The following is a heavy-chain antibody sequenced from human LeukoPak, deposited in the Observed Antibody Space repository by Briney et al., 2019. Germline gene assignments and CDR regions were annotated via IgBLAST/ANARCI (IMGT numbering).Heavy chain of an antibody. D-gene: IGHD3-3*01. Sequence: ASVKVSCKASGGTFSSYAISWVRQAPGQGLEWMGRIIPIFGTANYAQKFQGRDTITTDESTSTAYMELSSLRSEDTAVYYCARDKGFQYYYMDVWGKGTTVTVSS. V-gene: IGHV1-69*05. CDR1: GGTFSSYA. CDR3: ARDKGFQYYYMDV. CDR2: IIPIFGTA. J-gene: IGHJ6*03.